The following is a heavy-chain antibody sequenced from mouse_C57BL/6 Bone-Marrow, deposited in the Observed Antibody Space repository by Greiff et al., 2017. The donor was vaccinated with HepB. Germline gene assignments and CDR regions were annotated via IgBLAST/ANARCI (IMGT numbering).Heavy chain of an antibody. V-gene: IGHV1-9*01. D-gene: IGHD1-1*01. CDR1: GYTFTGYW. CDR3: ARPPYYYGSSYGFAY. Sequence: QVQLQQSGAELMKPGASVKLSCKATGYTFTGYWIEWVKQRPGHGLEWIGEILPGSGNTNYNEKFKGKATFTADTSSNTAYMQLSSLTTEDSAIYYCARPPYYYGSSYGFAYWGQGTLVTVSA. J-gene: IGHJ3*01. CDR2: ILPGSGNT.